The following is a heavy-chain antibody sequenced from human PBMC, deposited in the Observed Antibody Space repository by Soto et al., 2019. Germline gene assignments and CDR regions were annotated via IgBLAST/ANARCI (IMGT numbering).Heavy chain of an antibody. CDR1: GGSISSGDYY. CDR3: ASVLRFLEWRSPGYYGMDV. Sequence: SETLSLTCTVSGGSISSGDYYWSWIRQPPGKGLEWIGYIYYSGSTYYNPSLKSRVTISVDTSKNQFSLKLSSVTAADTAVYYCASVLRFLEWRSPGYYGMDVWGQGTTVTVSS. CDR2: IYYSGST. V-gene: IGHV4-30-4*01. J-gene: IGHJ6*02. D-gene: IGHD3-3*01.